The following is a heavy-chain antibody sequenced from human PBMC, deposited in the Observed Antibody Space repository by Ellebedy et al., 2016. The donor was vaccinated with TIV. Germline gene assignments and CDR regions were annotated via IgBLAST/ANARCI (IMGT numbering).Heavy chain of an antibody. CDR2: IYYSGST. V-gene: IGHV4-39*01. CDR3: ARIVRYSSSWYHYYGMDV. J-gene: IGHJ6*02. D-gene: IGHD6-13*01. CDR1: GGSVSSGSYY. Sequence: SETLSLTXTVSGGSVSSGSYYWSWIRQPPGKGLEWIGSIYYSGSTYYNPSLKSRVTISVDTSKNQFSLKLSSVTAADTAVYYCARIVRYSSSWYHYYGMDVWGQGTTVTVSS.